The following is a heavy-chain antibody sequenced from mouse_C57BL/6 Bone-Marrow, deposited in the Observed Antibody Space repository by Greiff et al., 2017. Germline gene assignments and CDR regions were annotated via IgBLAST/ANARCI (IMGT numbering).Heavy chain of an antibody. CDR2: IDPENGDT. CDR3: TRYDYDAMDY. Sequence: VQLQQSGAELVRPGASVKLSCTASGFNIKDDYMHWVKQRPEQGLEWIGWIDPENGDTEYASKFQGKATITADTSSHTAYLQLSSLTSEDTAVYYCTRYDYDAMDYWGQGTSVTVSS. V-gene: IGHV14-4*01. J-gene: IGHJ4*01. CDR1: GFNIKDDY.